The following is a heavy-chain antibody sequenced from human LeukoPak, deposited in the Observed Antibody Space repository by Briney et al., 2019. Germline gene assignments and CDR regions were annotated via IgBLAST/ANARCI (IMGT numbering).Heavy chain of an antibody. J-gene: IGHJ4*02. CDR1: GFTFSIYA. CDR3: ARDRPNYYGSDGHYYRRDGDY. V-gene: IGHV3-23*01. Sequence: EGSLRLSCAASGFTFSIYAMSWVRQAPGKGLQWVSSITSRGESTWYVDSVKGRFTITRDNSENTLYLQIHSLRAEDTAVYYCARDRPNYYGSDGHYYRRDGDYWGRGTLVSVSS. D-gene: IGHD3-22*01. CDR2: ITSRGEST.